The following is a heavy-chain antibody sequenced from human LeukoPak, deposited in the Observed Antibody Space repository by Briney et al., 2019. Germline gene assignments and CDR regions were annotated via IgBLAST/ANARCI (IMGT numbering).Heavy chain of an antibody. J-gene: IGHJ4*02. CDR2: IYPDDSDT. D-gene: IGHD3-22*01. CDR1: GYSFATYW. V-gene: IGHV5-51*01. CDR3: ASHDSNGPGGY. Sequence: GESLKISCKGSGYSFATYWIGWVRQMPGKGLDWMGIIYPDDSDTRYSPAFQGQVTMSADKSISTAYLQWSSLKASDTAMYYCASHDSNGPGGYWGQGTLVTVSS.